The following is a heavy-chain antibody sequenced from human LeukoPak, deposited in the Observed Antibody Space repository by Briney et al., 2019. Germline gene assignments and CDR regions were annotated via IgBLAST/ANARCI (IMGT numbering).Heavy chain of an antibody. CDR1: GGSFSGYY. D-gene: IGHD2-2*01. V-gene: IGHV4-34*01. J-gene: IGHJ4*02. CDR2: INHSGST. Sequence: PSETLSLTCAVYGGSFSGYYWSWIRQPPGKGLEWIGEINHSGSTNYNPSLKSRVTISVDTSKNQFSLKLSSVTAADTAVYYCARTIVPAVDFGYWGQGTLVTVSS. CDR3: ARTIVPAVDFGY.